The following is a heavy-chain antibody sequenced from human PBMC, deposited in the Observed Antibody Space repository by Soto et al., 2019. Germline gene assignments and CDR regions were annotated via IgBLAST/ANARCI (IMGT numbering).Heavy chain of an antibody. CDR3: AKERPTTTAFDY. Sequence: RSLRLSCVASGLSFSSYGLSCVRQAPGKGLEWVSLITDNGRSTYYADSVKGRFTISRYNTKNTLFLQMNSLRAEDTAVYYCAKERPTTTAFDYWGQGALLTVSS. CDR2: ITDNGRST. D-gene: IGHD4-17*01. J-gene: IGHJ4*02. V-gene: IGHV3-23*01. CDR1: GLSFSSYG.